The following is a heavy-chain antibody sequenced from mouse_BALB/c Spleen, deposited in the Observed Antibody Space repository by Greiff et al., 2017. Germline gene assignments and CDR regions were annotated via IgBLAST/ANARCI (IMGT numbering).Heavy chain of an antibody. V-gene: IGHV1S81*02. CDR1: GYTFTSYY. J-gene: IGHJ3*01. CDR2: INPSNGGT. D-gene: IGHD2-3*01. Sequence: VKLMESGAELVKPGASVKLSCKASGYTFTSYYMYWVKQRPGQGLEWIGEINPSNGGTNFNEKFKSKATLTVDKSSSTAYMQLSSLTSEDPAVYYCTSHDGYYAWFAYWGQGTLVTVSA. CDR3: TSHDGYYAWFAY.